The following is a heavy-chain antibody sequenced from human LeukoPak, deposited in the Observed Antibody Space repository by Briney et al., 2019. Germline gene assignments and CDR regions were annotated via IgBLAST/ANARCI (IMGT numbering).Heavy chain of an antibody. J-gene: IGHJ4*02. CDR3: AKSSRQLWLQEFDY. CDR2: ISYDGSNK. Sequence: GGSLRLSCAASGFTFSSYGMHWVRQAPGKGLEWVAVISYDGSNKYYADSVKGRFTISRDNSKNTLYLQMNSLRAEETAVYYCAKSSRQLWLQEFDYWGQGTLVTVSS. CDR1: GFTFSSYG. D-gene: IGHD5-18*01. V-gene: IGHV3-30*18.